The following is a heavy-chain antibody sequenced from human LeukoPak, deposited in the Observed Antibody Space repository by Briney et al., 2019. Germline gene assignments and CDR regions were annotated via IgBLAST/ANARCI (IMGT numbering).Heavy chain of an antibody. CDR3: GRDTVGYGGAFDI. J-gene: IGHJ3*02. Sequence: GGSLRLSCVASGFTFSSYNMHWARQAPGKGMEWVAVIAYDGSNKYYADSGKGRSTISRDNSKTTLYLQVNSLRPEDTAVYYCGRDTVGYGGAFDIWGQGTMVTVSS. D-gene: IGHD5-18*01. CDR1: GFTFSSYN. V-gene: IGHV3-30-3*01. CDR2: IAYDGSNK.